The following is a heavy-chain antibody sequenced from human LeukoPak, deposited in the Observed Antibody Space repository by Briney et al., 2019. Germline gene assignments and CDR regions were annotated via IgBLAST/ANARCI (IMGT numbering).Heavy chain of an antibody. Sequence: ASVKVSCKVSGKTLSDLSIHWLRQPPGKGLEWLGGSDPEDGERIYAQMFQGRVTMTEDTSIDTAYMELSSLRSEDTAVYYCVTGFTTMAVDYFDYWGQGTLVTVSS. CDR2: SDPEDGER. V-gene: IGHV1-24*01. J-gene: IGHJ4*02. CDR1: GKTLSDLS. CDR3: VTGFTTMAVDYFDY. D-gene: IGHD5-18*01.